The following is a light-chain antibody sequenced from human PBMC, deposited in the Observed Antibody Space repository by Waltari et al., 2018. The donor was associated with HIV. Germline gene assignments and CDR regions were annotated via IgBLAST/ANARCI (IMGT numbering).Light chain of an antibody. CDR1: NIGSKS. V-gene: IGLV3-21*04. CDR2: YDS. J-gene: IGLJ1*01. CDR3: QVWDSSSDHRGV. Sequence: YVLTQPPSVSVAPGKKARVTCGGNNIGSKSVHWYQPKPGQAPVLVIYYDSARPSGIPDRFSCSNSGNTATLTISRVEAGYEADYYCQVWDSSSDHRGVFGTGTKVTVL.